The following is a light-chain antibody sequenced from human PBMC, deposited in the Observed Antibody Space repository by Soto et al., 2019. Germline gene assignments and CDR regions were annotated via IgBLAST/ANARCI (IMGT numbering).Light chain of an antibody. V-gene: IGLV2-8*01. Sequence: QSALTQPPSASGSPGQSGAISCTGTSSDVGGYNDVSWYQQHPGKAPKLMIYEVTERPLGVPDRFSGSKSGNTASLTVSGLQADDEADYYCSSQAGSNNLGVVFGGGTKLTVL. J-gene: IGLJ2*01. CDR3: SSQAGSNNLGVV. CDR1: SSDVGGYND. CDR2: EVT.